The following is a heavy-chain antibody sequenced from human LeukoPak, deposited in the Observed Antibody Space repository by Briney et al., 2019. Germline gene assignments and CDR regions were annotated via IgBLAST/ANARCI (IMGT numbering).Heavy chain of an antibody. J-gene: IGHJ4*02. D-gene: IGHD2-2*01. CDR2: ISASGGTT. V-gene: IGHV3-23*01. CDR3: AKDREFCTTTTCFYDY. Sequence: GGSLRLSCAASGFTFGCFAMSWVRQAPGKGLEWVAAISASGGTTYYADSVRGRFTISRDNSKSTLTLHMNSLRAGDTAVFYCAKDREFCTTTTCFYDYWGQGTLVTVSS. CDR1: GFTFGCFA.